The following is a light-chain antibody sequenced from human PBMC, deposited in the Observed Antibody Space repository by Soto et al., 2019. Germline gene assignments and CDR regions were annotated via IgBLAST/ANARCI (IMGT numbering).Light chain of an antibody. J-gene: IGKJ3*01. Sequence: EIVLTQSPATLSLSPGERATLSCRARQSVSSYLAWYQQKPGQAPRLLIYDASNRATGIPARFSGSGSGTDFTLTISSLEPADFAVYYCQQRSNWALAFGPGTKVDIK. CDR3: QQRSNWALA. CDR1: QSVSSY. V-gene: IGKV3-11*01. CDR2: DAS.